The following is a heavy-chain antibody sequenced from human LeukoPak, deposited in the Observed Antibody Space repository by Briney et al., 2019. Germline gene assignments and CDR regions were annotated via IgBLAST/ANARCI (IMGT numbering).Heavy chain of an antibody. CDR1: GYTFTSYD. J-gene: IGHJ6*03. CDR2: MNPNSGNT. CDR3: ARGTPQLTSVLRFLEWYRYYYYYMDV. Sequence: ASVKVSCKASGYTFTSYDINWVRQATGQGLEWMGWMNPNSGNTGYAQKFQGRVTMTRNTSISTAYMELSSLRSEDTAVYYCARGTPQLTSVLRFLEWYRYYYYYMDVWGKGTTVTVSS. D-gene: IGHD3-3*01. V-gene: IGHV1-8*01.